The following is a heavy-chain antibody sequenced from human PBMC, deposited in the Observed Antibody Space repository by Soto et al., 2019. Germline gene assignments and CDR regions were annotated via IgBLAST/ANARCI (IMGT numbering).Heavy chain of an antibody. CDR2: IIPIFGTA. D-gene: IGHD2-15*01. V-gene: IGHV1-69*12. J-gene: IGHJ4*02. CDR1: GGTFSSYA. CDR3: ARDGCSGGSCYKTVHYFDY. Sequence: QVQLVQSGAEVKKPGSSVKVSCKASGGTFSSYAISWVRQAPGQGLEWMGGIIPIFGTANYAQKFQGRVTITADESTSTAYMELSSLRSEDTAVYYCARDGCSGGSCYKTVHYFDYWGQGTLVTVSS.